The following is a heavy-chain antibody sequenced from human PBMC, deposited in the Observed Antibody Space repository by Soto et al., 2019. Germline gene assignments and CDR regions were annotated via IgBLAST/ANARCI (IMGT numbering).Heavy chain of an antibody. D-gene: IGHD3-16*01. CDR3: ARSVFWGDGYNFFDY. CDR1: GGTFSSYA. V-gene: IGHV1-69*01. CDR2: IIPIFGTA. Sequence: QVQLVQSGAEVKKPGSSVKVSCKASGGTFSSYAISWVRQAPGQGLEWMGGIIPIFGTANYAQKFQGRVTITADESTGTAYMELSSLSSEDTAGYYCARSVFWGDGYNFFDYWGQGTLVTVSS. J-gene: IGHJ4*02.